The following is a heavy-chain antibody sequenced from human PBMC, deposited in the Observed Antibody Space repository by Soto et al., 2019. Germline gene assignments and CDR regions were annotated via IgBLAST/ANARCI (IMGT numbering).Heavy chain of an antibody. D-gene: IGHD3-3*01. CDR1: GFTFTIYA. V-gene: IGHV3-23*01. CDR2: INDDGDRT. Sequence: EVQLLESAGGLVQPGGSLKLSCAVSGFTFTIYAMCWVRQAPGKGLEWVSGINDDGDRTYYPDSVRGRFTISRDNSKNTLYLQMNSLGAEDTGVYYCAREEWTDRRPYLYSGMDVW. CDR3: AREEWTDRRPYLYSGMDV. J-gene: IGHJ6*01.